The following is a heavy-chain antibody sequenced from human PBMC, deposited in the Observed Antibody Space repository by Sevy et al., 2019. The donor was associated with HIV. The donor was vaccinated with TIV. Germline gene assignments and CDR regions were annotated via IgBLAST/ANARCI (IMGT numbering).Heavy chain of an antibody. J-gene: IGHJ6*02. V-gene: IGHV1-69*13. CDR2: IIPIFGTA. D-gene: IGHD3-10*01. CDR3: ARAPITMVRGVKRLNYYYYGMDV. Sequence: ASVKVSCKASGGTFSSYAISWVRQAPGQGLEWMGGIIPIFGTANYAQKFQGRVTVTADESTRIAYMELSSLRSEDTAVYYCARAPITMVRGVKRLNYYYYGMDVWGQGTTVTVSS. CDR1: GGTFSSYA.